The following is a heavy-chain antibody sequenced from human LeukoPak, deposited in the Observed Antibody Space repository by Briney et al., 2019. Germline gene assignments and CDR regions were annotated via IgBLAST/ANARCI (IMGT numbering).Heavy chain of an antibody. D-gene: IGHD5-24*01. Sequence: PGGSLRLSCAASGFTFSDYYMSWLRQAPGKGLEWVSYISSSGSTIYYADSVKGRFTISRDNAKNSLYLQMNSLRAEDTAVYYCARLEAGRWLQKPLDYWGQGTLVTVSS. V-gene: IGHV3-11*04. J-gene: IGHJ4*02. CDR3: ARLEAGRWLQKPLDY. CDR2: ISSSGSTI. CDR1: GFTFSDYY.